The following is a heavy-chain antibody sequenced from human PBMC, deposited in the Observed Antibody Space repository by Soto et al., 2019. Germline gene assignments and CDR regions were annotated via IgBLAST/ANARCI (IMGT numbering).Heavy chain of an antibody. V-gene: IGHV3-33*01. Sequence: GGSLRLSCAASGFTFSSYGMHWVRQAPGKGLEWVAVIWHDGSNKYYADSVKGRFTTSRDNSKNTLYLQMNSLRAEDTAVYYCARGEDSSSIPYYYYGMDVWGQGTTVTVSS. CDR2: IWHDGSNK. CDR1: GFTFSSYG. D-gene: IGHD6-6*01. J-gene: IGHJ6*02. CDR3: ARGEDSSSIPYYYYGMDV.